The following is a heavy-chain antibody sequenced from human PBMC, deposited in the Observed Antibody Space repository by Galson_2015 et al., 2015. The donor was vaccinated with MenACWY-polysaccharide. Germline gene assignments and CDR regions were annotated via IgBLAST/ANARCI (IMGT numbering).Heavy chain of an antibody. J-gene: IGHJ3*01. D-gene: IGHD2-15*01. V-gene: IGHV3-33*01. CDR3: ARERSRIVFQACDV. CDR2: IQYDGTNK. CDR1: GLRFSGSG. Sequence: SLRLSCAASGLRFSGSGMHWVRQAPGKGPEWVAVIQYDGTNKVYADSVKGRFRISRDNSKNTLYLEMNRLRAEDTALYYCARERSRIVFQACDVWGQGALVTVSS.